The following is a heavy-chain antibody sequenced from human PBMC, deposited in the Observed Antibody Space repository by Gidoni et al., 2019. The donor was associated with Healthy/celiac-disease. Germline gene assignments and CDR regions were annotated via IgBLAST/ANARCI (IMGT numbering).Heavy chain of an antibody. CDR3: TTERTPFDY. CDR2: IKSKTDGGTT. CDR1: GVPFSNAW. J-gene: IGHJ4*02. Sequence: EVQLVESGGGLVKPGGSLSLPCAASGVPFSNAWMSWVRQAPGKGLEWVGRIKSKTDGGTTDYAAPVKGRFTISRDDSKNTLYLQMNSLKTEDTVVYYCTTERTPFDYWGQGTLVTVSS. V-gene: IGHV3-15*01.